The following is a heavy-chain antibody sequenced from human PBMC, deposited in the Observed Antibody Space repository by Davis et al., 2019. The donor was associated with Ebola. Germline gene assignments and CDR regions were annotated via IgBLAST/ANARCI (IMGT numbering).Heavy chain of an antibody. Sequence: GESLKISCAASGFTFSDHCMDWVRQAPGKGLEWVGRTRNKGDSYITEYAASVEGRFTISRDDSKNSLYLQMNSLKTKDTAVYYCVRAVRRYGDWFDPWGQGTLVTVSS. CDR1: GFTFSDHC. CDR3: VRAVRRYGDWFDP. J-gene: IGHJ5*02. D-gene: IGHD3-10*01. V-gene: IGHV3-72*01. CDR2: TRNKGDSYIT.